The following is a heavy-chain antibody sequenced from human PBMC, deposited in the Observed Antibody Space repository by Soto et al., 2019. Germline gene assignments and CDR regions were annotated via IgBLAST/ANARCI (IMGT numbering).Heavy chain of an antibody. CDR1: GGSISSGDYY. V-gene: IGHV4-30-4*01. J-gene: IGHJ4*02. Sequence: SETLSLTCTVSGGSISSGDYYWSWIRQPPGKGLEWIGYIYHSGTTYYNPSLKSRVNILVDTSKNQFSLNLSSVTAADTAVYYCVRAGSLWFGGSFFDYWGQGTLVTVSS. CDR2: IYHSGTT. D-gene: IGHD3-10*01. CDR3: VRAGSLWFGGSFFDY.